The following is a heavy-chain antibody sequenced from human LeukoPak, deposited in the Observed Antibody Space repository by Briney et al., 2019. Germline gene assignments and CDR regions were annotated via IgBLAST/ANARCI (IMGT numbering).Heavy chain of an antibody. CDR3: ARYYYGMDV. CDR1: GGSFSTYY. CDR2: IYYSGST. J-gene: IGHJ6*02. V-gene: IGHV4-59*08. Sequence: PSETLSLTRTVSGGSFSTYYWSWIRQPPGKGLEWIGYIYYSGSTNYNPSLKSRVTISLDTSKNQFSLKLSSVTAADTAVYYCARYYYGMDVWGQGTPVTVSS.